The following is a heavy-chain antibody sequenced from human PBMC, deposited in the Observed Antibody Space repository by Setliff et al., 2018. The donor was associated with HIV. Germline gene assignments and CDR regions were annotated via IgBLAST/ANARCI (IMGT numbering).Heavy chain of an antibody. CDR3: ARGRGMSYYYYYMDV. V-gene: IGHV2-70*11. Sequence: SGPSCEPTQTLTLNCTFSGFSLTSTSRCVSWIRQPPGEALEWLGRIDWDDNKYYSECLRSRLTISKDTSKNQVVLTMTNMDPVDTATYFCARGRGMSYYYYYMDVWGKGTTVTVSS. CDR1: GFSLTSTSRC. CDR2: IDWDDNK. D-gene: IGHD3-16*01. J-gene: IGHJ6*03.